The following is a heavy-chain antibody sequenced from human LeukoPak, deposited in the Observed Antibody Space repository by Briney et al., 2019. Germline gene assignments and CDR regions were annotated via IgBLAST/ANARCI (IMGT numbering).Heavy chain of an antibody. CDR2: INPSGGST. Sequence: ASVKVSCKASGYTFTSYYMHWVRQAPGQGLEWMGIINPSGGSTSYAQKFQGRVTMTRDTSTSTVYMELSSLRSEDTAVYYCARDAGLLPIYYYYMDVWGKGTTVTVSS. J-gene: IGHJ6*03. CDR1: GYTFTSYY. CDR3: ARDAGLLPIYYYYMDV. V-gene: IGHV1-46*01. D-gene: IGHD2-15*01.